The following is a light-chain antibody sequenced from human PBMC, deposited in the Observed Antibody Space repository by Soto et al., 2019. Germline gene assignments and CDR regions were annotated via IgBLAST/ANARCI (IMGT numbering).Light chain of an antibody. V-gene: IGKV2-28*01. Sequence: VMTQSPLSLPVTPGEPASISCRSSQSLLYSNGYNYLDWYLQKPGQSPQLLIYLGSNRASGVPDRFSGSGSGTDFTLKISRVEAEDVGVYYCMQALQTPYTFGQGTKLEIK. CDR1: QSLLYSNGYNY. J-gene: IGKJ2*01. CDR3: MQALQTPYT. CDR2: LGS.